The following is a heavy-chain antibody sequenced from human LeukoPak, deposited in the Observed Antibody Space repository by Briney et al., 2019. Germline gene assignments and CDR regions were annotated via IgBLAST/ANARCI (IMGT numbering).Heavy chain of an antibody. CDR2: INPNSGGT. D-gene: IGHD2-2*01. CDR1: GYTFTGYY. CDR3: AALVVVPAAIPNYYYYGMDV. Sequence: ASVKVSCKASGYTFTGYYMHWVRQAPGQGLEWMGWINPNSGGTNYAQKFQGRVTMTRDTSIGTAYMELSRLRSDDTAVYYCAALVVVPAAIPNYYYYGMDVWGQGTTVTVSS. J-gene: IGHJ6*02. V-gene: IGHV1-2*02.